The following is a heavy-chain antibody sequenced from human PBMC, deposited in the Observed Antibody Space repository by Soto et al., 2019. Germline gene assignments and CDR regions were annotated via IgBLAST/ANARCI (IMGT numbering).Heavy chain of an antibody. D-gene: IGHD2-2*01. Sequence: GASVKVSCKASGYTFTGYYMHWVRQAPGQGLEWMGWINPNSGGTNYAQKFQGRVTMTRDTSISTAYMELSRLRSDDTAVYYCARVYCSSTSCLDYYYYYGMDVWGQGTTVTVSS. CDR2: INPNSGGT. CDR1: GYTFTGYY. J-gene: IGHJ6*02. CDR3: ARVYCSSTSCLDYYYYYGMDV. V-gene: IGHV1-2*02.